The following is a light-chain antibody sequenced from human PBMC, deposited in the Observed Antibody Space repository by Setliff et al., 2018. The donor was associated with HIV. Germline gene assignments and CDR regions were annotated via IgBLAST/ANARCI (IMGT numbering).Light chain of an antibody. Sequence: QSALTQPASVSESPGQSITISCTGTSSDVGAYNFVSWYQQYPGKAPQLMIYDVFGRPSGVSHRFSGSKSGNTASLTISGLRPEDEADYYCSSFTTSRKFVSGTGTKVTVL. J-gene: IGLJ1*01. CDR1: SSDVGAYNF. CDR2: DVF. CDR3: SSFTTSRKFV. V-gene: IGLV2-14*03.